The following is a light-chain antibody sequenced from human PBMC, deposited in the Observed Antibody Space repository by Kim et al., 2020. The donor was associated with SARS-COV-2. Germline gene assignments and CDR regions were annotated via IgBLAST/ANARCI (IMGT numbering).Light chain of an antibody. J-gene: IGLJ2*01. V-gene: IGLV2-8*01. CDR1: SSDVGSYNY. Sequence: GQSVTISCAGTSSDVGSYNYVSWYQQHPGKAPKVMIYDVNKRPSGVPDRFSGSKSGSTASLTVSGLQAEDEADYYCSAFAASNTLLFGGGTQLTVL. CDR2: DVN. CDR3: SAFAASNTLL.